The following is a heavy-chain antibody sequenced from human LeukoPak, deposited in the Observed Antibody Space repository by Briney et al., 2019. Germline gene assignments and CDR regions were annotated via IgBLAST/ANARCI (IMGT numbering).Heavy chain of an antibody. CDR2: IRYDGSNK. D-gene: IGHD1-26*01. Sequence: GRSLRLSCAASGFTFSSYGMHWVRQAPGKGLEWVAFIRYDGSNKYYADSVKGRFTISRDNSKNTLYLQKSSLRAEDTAVYYCAKGGGSSVGDYFDYWGQGTLVTVSS. CDR3: AKGGGSSVGDYFDY. V-gene: IGHV3-30*02. CDR1: GFTFSSYG. J-gene: IGHJ4*02.